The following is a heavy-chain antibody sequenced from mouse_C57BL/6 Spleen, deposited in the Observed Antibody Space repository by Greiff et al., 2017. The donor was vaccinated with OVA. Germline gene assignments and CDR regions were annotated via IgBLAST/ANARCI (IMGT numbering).Heavy chain of an antibody. J-gene: IGHJ2*01. CDR3: TGRGYGYFDY. Sequence: EVMLVESGGGLVQPGGSMKLSCVASGFTFSNYWMNWVRQSPEKGLEWVAQIRLKSDNYATHYAESVKGRFTISRDDSKSSVYLQMNNLRAEDTGIYYCTGRGYGYFDYWGQGTTLTVSS. CDR2: IRLKSDNYAT. CDR1: GFTFSNYW. V-gene: IGHV6-3*01. D-gene: IGHD3-1*01.